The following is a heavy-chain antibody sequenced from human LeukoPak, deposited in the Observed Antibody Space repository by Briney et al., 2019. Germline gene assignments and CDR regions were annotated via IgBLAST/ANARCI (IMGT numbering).Heavy chain of an antibody. Sequence: ASVKVSCKASGYTFTSYDINWVRQATGQGLEWMGWMNPNSGNTGYAQRFQGRVTMTRNTSISTAYMELSSLRSEDTAVYYCARDRWDPSDYYYYYMDVWGKGTTVTISS. CDR2: MNPNSGNT. CDR3: ARDRWDPSDYYYYYMDV. D-gene: IGHD1-26*01. V-gene: IGHV1-8*01. CDR1: GYTFTSYD. J-gene: IGHJ6*03.